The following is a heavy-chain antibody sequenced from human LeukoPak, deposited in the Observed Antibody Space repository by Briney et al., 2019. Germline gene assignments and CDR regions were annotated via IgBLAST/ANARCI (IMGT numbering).Heavy chain of an antibody. J-gene: IGHJ6*02. CDR2: IHHSGST. Sequence: PSETLSLTCTVSGGSISSGNYYWSWIRQHPGKGLEWIGYIHHSGSTYYNPSLKSRVIISVDTSKNQFSLKLSSVTAADTAVYYCARQGTVTTYRYYYYGMDVWGQGTTVTVSS. D-gene: IGHD4-11*01. V-gene: IGHV4-31*03. CDR3: ARQGTVTTYRYYYYGMDV. CDR1: GGSISSGNYY.